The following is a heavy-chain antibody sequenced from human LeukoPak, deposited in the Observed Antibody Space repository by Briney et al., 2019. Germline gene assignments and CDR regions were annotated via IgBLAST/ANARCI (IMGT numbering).Heavy chain of an antibody. V-gene: IGHV3-7*01. D-gene: IGHD3-3*01. J-gene: IGHJ4*02. Sequence: PGESLRLSCAASGFTFSSYWMSWVRQAPGKGLEWVANIKQDGSEKYYVDSVKGRFTISRDNAKNSLHLQMNSLRAEDTAVYYCARDSYDFWSGYRQFDYWGQGTLVTVSS. CDR2: IKQDGSEK. CDR1: GFTFSSYW. CDR3: ARDSYDFWSGYRQFDY.